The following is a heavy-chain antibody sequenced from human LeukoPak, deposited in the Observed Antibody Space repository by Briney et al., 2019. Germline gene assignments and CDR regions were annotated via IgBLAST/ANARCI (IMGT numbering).Heavy chain of an antibody. J-gene: IGHJ4*02. CDR3: ASGYSYGMFDY. CDR2: INVHKGNT. CDR1: GNIFNTYG. D-gene: IGHD5-18*01. V-gene: IGHV1-18*01. Sequence: ASVKVSCKDSGNIFNTYGFSWVRQAPGQGLEWIGWINVHKGNTNYAQKFQGRVTMTADTSTSTAYMELSSLRSEDTAVYYCASGYSYGMFDYWGQGTLVTVSS.